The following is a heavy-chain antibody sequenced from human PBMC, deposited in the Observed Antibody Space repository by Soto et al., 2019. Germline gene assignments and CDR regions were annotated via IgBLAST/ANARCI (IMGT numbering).Heavy chain of an antibody. CDR3: GIGYGGWSDYYYGMDV. CDR2: IIPIFGST. Sequence: QVQLVQSGAEVKKPGSSVKVSCKASGGTFSSYALSWVRQAPRQGLEWMGGIIPIFGSTNYAQKFQGRVTRTADGPTSTAYMELTSLRSEESGVYYSGIGYGGWSDYYYGMDVWGQGTTVTVSS. V-gene: IGHV1-69*12. D-gene: IGHD1-26*01. CDR1: GGTFSSYA. J-gene: IGHJ6*02.